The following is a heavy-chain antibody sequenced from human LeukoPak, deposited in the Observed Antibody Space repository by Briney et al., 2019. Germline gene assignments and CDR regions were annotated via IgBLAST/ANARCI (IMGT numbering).Heavy chain of an antibody. CDR2: IKEDGSAR. J-gene: IGHJ4*02. D-gene: IGHD5-24*01. V-gene: IGHV3-7*03. CDR3: ARDPRDDHNSLDY. CDR1: GFSFSNYW. Sequence: GGSLRLSCAASGFSFSNYWMSWVRQSPEKGLEWVANIKEDGSARYYVDSVKGRFTISRDNPKNSLYLQMGSLRADDTAMYYCARDPRDDHNSLDYWGQGTQVTVSS.